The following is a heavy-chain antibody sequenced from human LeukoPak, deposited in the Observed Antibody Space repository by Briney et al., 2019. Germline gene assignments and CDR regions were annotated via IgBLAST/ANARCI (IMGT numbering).Heavy chain of an antibody. CDR2: IKEDGSAR. J-gene: IGHJ4*02. D-gene: IGHD5-24*01. V-gene: IGHV3-7*03. CDR3: ARDPRDDHNSLDY. CDR1: GFSFSNYW. Sequence: GGSLRLSCAASGFSFSNYWMSWVRQSPEKGLEWVANIKEDGSARYYVDSVKGRFTISRDNPKNSLYLQMGSLRADDTAMYYCARDPRDDHNSLDYWGQGTQVTVSS.